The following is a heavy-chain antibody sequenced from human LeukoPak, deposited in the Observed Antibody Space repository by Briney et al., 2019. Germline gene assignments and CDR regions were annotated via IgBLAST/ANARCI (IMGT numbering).Heavy chain of an antibody. J-gene: IGHJ3*02. V-gene: IGHV3-7*05. CDR3: ARDVEGGTFDI. D-gene: IGHD3-16*01. Sequence: GGSLRLSCAASGFTFSRVWMNWVRQAPGRGLEWVANIDQSGGRNNYVDSVKGRFTISRDNAKNSLFLEMSRLRADDTAVYFCARDVEGGTFDIWGQGTTVTVSS. CDR2: IDQSGGRN. CDR1: GFTFSRVW.